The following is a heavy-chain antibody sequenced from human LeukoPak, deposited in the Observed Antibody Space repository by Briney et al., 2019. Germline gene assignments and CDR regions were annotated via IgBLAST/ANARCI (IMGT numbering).Heavy chain of an antibody. V-gene: IGHV3-49*04. CDR2: IRSKTYGETT. CDR1: GFTFGDYA. CDR3: TGPGSIDTVMVAY. D-gene: IGHD4-11*01. J-gene: IGHJ4*02. Sequence: GGSLRPSCTASGFTFGDYAMSWARQAPGKGLEWVGFIRSKTYGETTEYAASVKGRFIISRDDSKTIVYLETNSLKIEDTAVYYCTGPGSIDTVMVAYWGQGTLVTVSS.